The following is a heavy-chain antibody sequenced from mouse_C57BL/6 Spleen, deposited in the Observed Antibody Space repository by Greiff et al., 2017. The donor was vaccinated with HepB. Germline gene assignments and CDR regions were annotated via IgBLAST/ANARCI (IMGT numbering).Heavy chain of an antibody. CDR1: GFTFSDFY. V-gene: IGHV7-1*01. J-gene: IGHJ4*01. CDR2: SRNKANDYTT. CDR3: AISYGNYDYAMDY. D-gene: IGHD2-1*01. Sequence: EVKVVESGGGLVQSGRSLRLSCATSGFTFSDFYMEWVRQAPGKGLEWIAASRNKANDYTTEYSASVKGRFIVSRDTSQSILYLQMNALRAEDTAIYYCAISYGNYDYAMDYWGQGTSVTVSS.